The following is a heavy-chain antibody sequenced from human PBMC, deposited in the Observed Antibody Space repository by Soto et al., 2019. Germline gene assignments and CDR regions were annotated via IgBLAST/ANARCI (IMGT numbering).Heavy chain of an antibody. CDR3: AKGRVVAGEGPGTFDY. V-gene: IGHV3-23*01. J-gene: IGHJ4*02. CDR1: GFTFSSYV. CDR2: LSGSGDNT. D-gene: IGHD6-19*01. Sequence: EVQLLESGGGLVQPGGSLRLSCAASGFTFSSYVMRWVRQAPGKGLEWVSALSGSGDNTYYADSVKGRLTISRDNSTNTLYLQMNSLRAEDTALYYCAKGRVVAGEGPGTFDYWGQGTLVSVSS.